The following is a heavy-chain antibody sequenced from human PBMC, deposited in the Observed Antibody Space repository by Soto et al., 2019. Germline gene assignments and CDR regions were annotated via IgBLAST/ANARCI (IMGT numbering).Heavy chain of an antibody. CDR3: AKDRQYCSGGSCYSSYFDY. CDR2: ISYDGSNK. CDR1: GFTFSSYG. D-gene: IGHD2-15*01. Sequence: GGSLRLSCAASGFTFSSYGMHWVRQAPGKGLEWVAVISYDGSNKYYADSVKGRFTISRDNSKNTLYLQMNSLRAEDTAVYYCAKDRQYCSGGSCYSSYFDYWGQGTLVTVSS. V-gene: IGHV3-30*18. J-gene: IGHJ4*02.